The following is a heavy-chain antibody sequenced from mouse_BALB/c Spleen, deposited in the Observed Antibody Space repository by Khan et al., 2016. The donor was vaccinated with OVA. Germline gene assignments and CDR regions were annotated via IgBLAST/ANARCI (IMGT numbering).Heavy chain of an antibody. CDR3: ATSYFYGDYFTY. D-gene: IGHD1-1*01. CDR2: ISGDSNTI. CDR1: GFTFNSYG. J-gene: IGHJ2*01. Sequence: EVELVESGGGLVQPGGSRKLSCAASGFTFNSYGMHWVRQAPEKGLEWVAYISGDSNTIYYTDTVKGRFTISRDNPKNTLFLQMTSLMSEDTAMYYYATSYFYGDYFTYWGPGTILTVS. V-gene: IGHV5-17*02.